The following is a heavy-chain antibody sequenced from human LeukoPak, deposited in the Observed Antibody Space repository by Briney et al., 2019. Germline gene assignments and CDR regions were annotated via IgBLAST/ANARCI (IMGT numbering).Heavy chain of an antibody. D-gene: IGHD3-10*01. CDR2: ISSSGSTI. CDR3: ARSSSPYGSGSYPQGY. CDR1: GFTFSSYE. V-gene: IGHV3-48*03. Sequence: GGSLRLSCAASGFTFSSYEMNWVRQGPGKGLEWVSYISSSGSTIYYADSVKGRFTISRDNAKNSLYLQMNSLRAEDTAVYYCARSSSPYGSGSYPQGYWGQGTLVTVSS. J-gene: IGHJ4*02.